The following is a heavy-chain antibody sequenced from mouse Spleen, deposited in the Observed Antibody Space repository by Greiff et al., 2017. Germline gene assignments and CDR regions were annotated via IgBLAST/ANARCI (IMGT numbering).Heavy chain of an antibody. CDR2: IYPSDSYT. CDR3: TRYYGYAMDY. V-gene: IGHV1-69*02. D-gene: IGHD1-1*01. J-gene: IGHJ4*01. CDR1: GYTFTSYW. Sequence: QVQLQQPGAELVRPGASVKLSCKASGYTFTSYWINWVKQRPGQGLEWIGNIYPSDSYTNYNQKFKDKATLTVDKSSSTAYMQLSSPTSEDSAVYYCTRYYGYAMDYWGQGTSVTVSS.